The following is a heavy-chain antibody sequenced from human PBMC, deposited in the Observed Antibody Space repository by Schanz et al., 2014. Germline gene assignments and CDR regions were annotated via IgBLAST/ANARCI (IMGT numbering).Heavy chain of an antibody. CDR1: GFTFSSYA. J-gene: IGHJ4*02. D-gene: IGHD6-13*01. V-gene: IGHV3-30*04. CDR3: ARGYSNIWSPMAY. Sequence: QVQLVESGGGVVQPGRSLRLSCAASGFTFSSYAMHWVRQAPGKGLEWVAVISYDGSNKYYADSVKGRFTISRDNSKNTLYLQMNSLRAEDTAVYYCARGYSNIWSPMAYWGQGTLVAVSS. CDR2: ISYDGSNK.